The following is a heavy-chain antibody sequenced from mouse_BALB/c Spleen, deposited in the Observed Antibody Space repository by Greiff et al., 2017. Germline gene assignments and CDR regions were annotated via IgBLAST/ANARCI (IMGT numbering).Heavy chain of an antibody. J-gene: IGHJ3*01. V-gene: IGHV1S29*02. CDR1: GYTFTDYN. D-gene: IGHD1-1*01. CDR2: IYPYNGGT. CDR3: ARDYGSSYWFAY. Sequence: VQLKQSGPELVKPGASVKISCKASGYTFTDYNMHWVKQSHGKSLEWIGYIYPYNGGTGYNQKFKSKATLTVDNSSSTAYMELRSLTSEDSAVYYCARDYGSSYWFAYWGQGTLVTVSA.